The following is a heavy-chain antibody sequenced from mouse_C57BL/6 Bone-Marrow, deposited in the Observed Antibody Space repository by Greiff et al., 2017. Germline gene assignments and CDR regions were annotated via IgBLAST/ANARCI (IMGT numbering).Heavy chain of an antibody. Sequence: EVNLVESGGGLVQPGGSLKLSCAASGFTFRDYYMYWVRQTPEKRLEWVAYISNGGGSTYYPDTVKGRFPISRDNAKNTLYLQMSRLKSEDTAMYYCARHADGNDYGFAYWGQGTLVTVSA. D-gene: IGHD2-4*01. CDR3: ARHADGNDYGFAY. V-gene: IGHV5-12*01. CDR1: GFTFRDYY. CDR2: ISNGGGST. J-gene: IGHJ3*01.